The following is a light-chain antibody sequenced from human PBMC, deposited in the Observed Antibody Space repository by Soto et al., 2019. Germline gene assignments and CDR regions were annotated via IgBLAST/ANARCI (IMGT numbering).Light chain of an antibody. V-gene: IGKV1-39*01. CDR1: QSINSI. CDR2: AAS. Sequence: DLQMTQSPSSLSASVGDRVTITCRASQSINSILNWYQHRPGKAPKLLIYAASSLQSGVPSRFSGSGSGTDYILTISSLQPEDFATYYCQESYSSLLTFGGGTKVEMK. CDR3: QESYSSLLT. J-gene: IGKJ4*01.